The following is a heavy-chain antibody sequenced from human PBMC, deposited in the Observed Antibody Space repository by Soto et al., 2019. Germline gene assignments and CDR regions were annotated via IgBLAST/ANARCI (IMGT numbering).Heavy chain of an antibody. CDR1: GFTFSSYA. V-gene: IGHV3-23*01. J-gene: IGHJ6*02. Sequence: TGGSLRLSCAASGFTFSSYAMSWVRQAPGKGLEWVSAISGSGGSTYYADSVKGRFTISRDNSKNTLYLQMNSLRAEDTAVYYCAKDLEQWLAYYYYGMDVWGQGTTVTVSS. CDR2: ISGSGGST. D-gene: IGHD6-19*01. CDR3: AKDLEQWLAYYYYGMDV.